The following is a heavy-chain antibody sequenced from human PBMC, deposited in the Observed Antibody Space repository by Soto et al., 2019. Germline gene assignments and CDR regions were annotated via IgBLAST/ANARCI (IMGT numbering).Heavy chain of an antibody. CDR1: GGLLSRGTHY. V-gene: IGHV4-31*03. Sequence: TVSGGLLSRGTHYGCWIRLLTGKGLGWIGYIYYSGSTYYNPSLKSRVTISVDTSKNQFSLKLKSVTAADTAVYYCASFFYAVHWQAE. D-gene: IGHD1-1*01. J-gene: IGHJ1*01. CDR3: ASFFYAVHWQAE. CDR2: IYYSGST.